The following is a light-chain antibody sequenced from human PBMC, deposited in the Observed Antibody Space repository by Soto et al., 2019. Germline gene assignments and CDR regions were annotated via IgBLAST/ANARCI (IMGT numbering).Light chain of an antibody. V-gene: IGKV3-11*01. CDR3: QQHTNWPLT. CDR2: DAS. CDR1: QSVSSF. J-gene: IGKJ4*01. Sequence: ETVLTQSPATLSLSPVEGATLSCMASQSVSSFLAWYQQKPGQAPRLLIYDASNRATVIPARFSGSGSGTDFTLTISSLEPEDFAVYYCQQHTNWPLTFGGGTKVDIK.